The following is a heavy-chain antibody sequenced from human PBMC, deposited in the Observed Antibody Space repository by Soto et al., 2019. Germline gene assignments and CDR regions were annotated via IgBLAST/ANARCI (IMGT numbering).Heavy chain of an antibody. CDR1: GGTFSSYA. Sequence: SVKVSYKASGGTFSSYAISWVRQAPGQGLEWMGGIIPIFGTANYAQKFQGRVTITRDTSASTAYMELSSLRSEDTAVYYCARDPSFTGMDVWGQGTTVTVSS. CDR3: ARDPSFTGMDV. D-gene: IGHD2-15*01. J-gene: IGHJ6*02. CDR2: IIPIFGTA. V-gene: IGHV1-69*05.